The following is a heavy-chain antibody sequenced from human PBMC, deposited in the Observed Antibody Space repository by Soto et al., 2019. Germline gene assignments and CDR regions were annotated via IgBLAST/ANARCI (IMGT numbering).Heavy chain of an antibody. D-gene: IGHD3-10*01. CDR1: GGSFSGYY. CDR3: ARGVYGSGSRYFDY. J-gene: IGHJ4*02. Sequence: QVQLQQWGAGLLKPSETLSLTCAVYGGSFSGYYWSWIRQPPGKGLEWIGEINHSGSTNYNPSLKSRVTISVDTSTTQFSLKLSSVTAADTAVYYCARGVYGSGSRYFDYWGQGTLVTVSS. V-gene: IGHV4-34*01. CDR2: INHSGST.